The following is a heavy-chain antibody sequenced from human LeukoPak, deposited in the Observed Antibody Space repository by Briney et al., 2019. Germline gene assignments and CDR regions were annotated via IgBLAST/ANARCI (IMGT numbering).Heavy chain of an antibody. J-gene: IGHJ2*01. D-gene: IGHD5-24*01. CDR3: ARGGGQRWLQTTEGWYFDL. Sequence: GGSLRLSCVASEFTFSSYAMNWVRQAPGKGLEWVAVISYDGSNKYYADSVKGRFTISRDNSKNTLYLQMNSLRAEDTAVYYCARGGGQRWLQTTEGWYFDLWGRGTLVTVSS. V-gene: IGHV3-30-3*01. CDR2: ISYDGSNK. CDR1: EFTFSSYA.